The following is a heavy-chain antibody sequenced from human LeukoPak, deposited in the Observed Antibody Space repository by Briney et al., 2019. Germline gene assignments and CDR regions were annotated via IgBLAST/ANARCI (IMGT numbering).Heavy chain of an antibody. V-gene: IGHV7-4-1*02. Sequence: GASVKVSCKASGYTFTSYAMNWVRQAPGQGLEWMGWINTNTGNPTYAQGFTGRFVFSLDTSVSTAYLQISSLKAEDTAVYYCARDSGGVVVTGYYGMDVWGQGTTVTVSS. J-gene: IGHJ6*02. CDR1: GYTFTSYA. CDR2: INTNTGNP. CDR3: ARDSGGVVVTGYYGMDV. D-gene: IGHD2-15*01.